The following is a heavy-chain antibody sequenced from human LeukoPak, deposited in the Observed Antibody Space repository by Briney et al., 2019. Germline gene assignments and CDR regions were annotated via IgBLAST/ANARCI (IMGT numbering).Heavy chain of an antibody. CDR2: INHDGSAK. Sequence: SGGSLGLSCAASGFTFSNYWMTWVRQAPGKGLEWVANINHDGSAKHYVESVKGRFTISRDNANNSLYLQMNSLRVEDTAVYYCGRDDYFNYKMDVWGKGATVTVSS. CDR3: GRDDYFNYKMDV. V-gene: IGHV3-7*01. J-gene: IGHJ6*03. CDR1: GFTFSNYW.